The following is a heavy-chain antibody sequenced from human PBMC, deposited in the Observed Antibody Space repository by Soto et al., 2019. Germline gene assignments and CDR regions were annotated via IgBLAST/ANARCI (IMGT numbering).Heavy chain of an antibody. D-gene: IGHD2-21*02. CDR2: IIPIFGTA. CDR3: ARDLTSYCGGDCHEDDAFDI. Sequence: SVKVSCKASGGTFSSYAISWVRQAPGRGLEWMGGIIPIFGTANYAQKFQGRVTITADESTSTAYMELSSLRSEDTAVYYCARDLTSYCGGDCHEDDAFDIWGQGTMVTVSS. CDR1: GGTFSSYA. J-gene: IGHJ3*02. V-gene: IGHV1-69*13.